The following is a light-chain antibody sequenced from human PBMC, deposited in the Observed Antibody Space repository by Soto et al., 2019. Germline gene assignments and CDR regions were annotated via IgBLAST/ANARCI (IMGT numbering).Light chain of an antibody. CDR1: SSDVGGYNY. CDR2: DVS. V-gene: IGLV2-14*01. CDR3: CSYTTSNTRQIV. Sequence: QSVLTQPASVSGSPGQSITISCTGTSSDVGGYNYVSWYQQHPGKAPKFMIYDVSNRPSGVSNRFSGSKSGNTASLTISGLQAEDEADYYCCSYTTSNTRQIVFGTGTKLTV. J-gene: IGLJ1*01.